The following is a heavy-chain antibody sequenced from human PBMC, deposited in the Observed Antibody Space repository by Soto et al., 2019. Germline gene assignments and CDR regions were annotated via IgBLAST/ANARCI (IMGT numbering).Heavy chain of an antibody. Sequence: SETLSLTCSVYGGSIANYYWSWIRQPPGKGLEWIGYVYYSGSTNYNPSLKSRVTMSVDTSRNLFSLKLTSVTAADTAMYYCARNLRDYNLRNWFGPWGQGTLFTVSS. V-gene: IGHV4-59*01. CDR3: ARNLRDYNLRNWFGP. D-gene: IGHD4-17*01. CDR2: VYYSGST. CDR1: GGSIANYY. J-gene: IGHJ5*02.